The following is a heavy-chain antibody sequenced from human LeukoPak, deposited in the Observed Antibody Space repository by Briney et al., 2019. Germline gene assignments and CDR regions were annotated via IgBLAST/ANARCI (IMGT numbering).Heavy chain of an antibody. CDR3: ARVVYAIYYFDY. V-gene: IGHV1-2*02. D-gene: IGHD2-8*01. J-gene: IGHJ4*02. Sequence: ASVKLSCKAFGYTFTGYYMHWVRQAPGQGLEWMGWINPNSGGTNYAQKFQGRVTMTRDTSISTAYMELSRLRSDDTAVYYCARVVYAIYYFDYWGQGTLVTVSS. CDR2: INPNSGGT. CDR1: GYTFTGYY.